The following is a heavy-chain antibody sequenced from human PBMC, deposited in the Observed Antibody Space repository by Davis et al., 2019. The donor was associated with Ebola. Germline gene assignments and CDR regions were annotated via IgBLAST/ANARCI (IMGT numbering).Heavy chain of an antibody. CDR1: GFTFSSYW. D-gene: IGHD3-3*01. CDR3: ARDAAYYDFWSGSLDY. V-gene: IGHV3-7*01. CDR2: IKQDGSEK. Sequence: GGSLRLSCAASGFTFSSYWMSWVRQAPGKGLEWVANIKQDGSEKYYVDSVKGRFTISRDNAKNSLYLQMNSLRAEDTAVYYCARDAAYYDFWSGSLDYWGQGTLVTVSS. J-gene: IGHJ4*02.